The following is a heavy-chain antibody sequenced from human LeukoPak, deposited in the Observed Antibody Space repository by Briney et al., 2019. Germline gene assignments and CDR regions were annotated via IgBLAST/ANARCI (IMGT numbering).Heavy chain of an antibody. Sequence: GGSLRLSCAASGFTVSSNYMSWVRQAPGKGLEWVSVIYSGGSTYYADSVKGRFTISRDNSKNTLYLQMNSLRAEDTAVYYCAKAKGSGLKYYFDYWGQGTLVTVSS. V-gene: IGHV3-53*01. CDR1: GFTVSSNY. CDR3: AKAKGSGLKYYFDY. CDR2: IYSGGST. J-gene: IGHJ4*02. D-gene: IGHD6-19*01.